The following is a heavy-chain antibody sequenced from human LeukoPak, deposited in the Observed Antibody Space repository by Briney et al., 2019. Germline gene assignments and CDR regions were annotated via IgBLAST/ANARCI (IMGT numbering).Heavy chain of an antibody. CDR3: ARASSGWYGGHAFDI. J-gene: IGHJ3*02. CDR2: ISSSSSYI. V-gene: IGHV3-21*01. Sequence: PGGSLRLSCAASGFTFSSYSMNWVRQAPGKGLEWVSSISSSSSYIYYADSVKGRFTISRDNAKNSLYLQMNSLRAEDTAVYYCARASSGWYGGHAFDIWGQGIMVTVSS. D-gene: IGHD6-19*01. CDR1: GFTFSSYS.